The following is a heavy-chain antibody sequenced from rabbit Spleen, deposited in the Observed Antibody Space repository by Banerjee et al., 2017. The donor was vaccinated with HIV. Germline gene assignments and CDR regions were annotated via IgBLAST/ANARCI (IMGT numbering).Heavy chain of an antibody. D-gene: IGHD4-2*01. J-gene: IGHJ4*01. CDR2: IEPIFGTT. CDR3: ARSDYVDNGNRLNL. Sequence: QEQLVESGGGLVQPGGSLKLSCKASEFDFSSFGVSWVRQAPGKGLEWIGYIEPIFGTTYYASWVKGRFTISKTSSTTVTLQMTSLTAADTATYFCARSDYVDNGNRLNLWGPGTLVTVS. CDR1: EFDFSSFG. V-gene: IGHV1S39*01.